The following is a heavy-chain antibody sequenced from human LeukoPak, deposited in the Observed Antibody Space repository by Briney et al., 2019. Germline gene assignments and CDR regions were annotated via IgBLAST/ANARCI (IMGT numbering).Heavy chain of an antibody. Sequence: SETLSLTCAVYGGSFSGYYWSWIRQPPGKGLEWMGKINHSGSTNYNPSLESRVTISVDTSKNQFSLKVSSVTAADTAVYYCARDKIGGIDFDYCGQGPLITVSA. J-gene: IGHJ4*02. D-gene: IGHD2/OR15-2a*01. CDR3: ARDKIGGIDFDY. CDR2: INHSGST. V-gene: IGHV4-34*01. CDR1: GGSFSGYY.